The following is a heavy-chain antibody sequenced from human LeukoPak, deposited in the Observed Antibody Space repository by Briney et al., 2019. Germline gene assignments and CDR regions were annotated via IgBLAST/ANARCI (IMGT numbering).Heavy chain of an antibody. CDR3: TKAIAVAGLLDY. CDR2: IRSKAYGGTT. V-gene: IGHV3-49*04. CDR1: GFTFTSYA. D-gene: IGHD6-19*01. J-gene: IGHJ4*02. Sequence: SGESLRLSCAASGFTFTSYAMNWVRQAPGKGLEWVGFIRSKAYGGTTEYAASVKGRFTISRDDSKSIAYLQMNSLKTEDTAVYYCTKAIAVAGLLDYWGQGTLVTVSS.